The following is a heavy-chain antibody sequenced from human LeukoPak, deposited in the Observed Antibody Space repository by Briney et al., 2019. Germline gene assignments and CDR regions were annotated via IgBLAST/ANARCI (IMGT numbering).Heavy chain of an antibody. CDR3: AKEEGRGMRSAFDI. CDR1: GFTFDDYA. J-gene: IGHJ3*02. CDR2: ISWNSGSI. V-gene: IGHV3-9*03. D-gene: IGHD3-16*01. Sequence: GGSLRLSCAASGFTFDDYAMHWVRQAPGKGLEWVSGISWNSGSIGYADSVKGRFTISRDNAKNSLYLQMNSLRAEDMALYYCAKEEGRGMRSAFDIWGQGTMVTVSS.